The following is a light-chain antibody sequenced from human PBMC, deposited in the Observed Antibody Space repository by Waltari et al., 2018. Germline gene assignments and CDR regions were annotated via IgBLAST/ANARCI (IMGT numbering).Light chain of an antibody. CDR1: SRDVGGYNY. J-gene: IGLJ1*01. V-gene: IGLV2-11*01. Sequence: QSALTQPRSVSGSPGQSVTISCTGTSRDVGGYNYVPWYQRHPGKAPKLMIFDVTKRPSGVPDRFSGSKSGNAASLTISGLQAEDEAEYYCCSWAGSYSRYVFGTGTEVTVL. CDR2: DVT. CDR3: CSWAGSYSRYV.